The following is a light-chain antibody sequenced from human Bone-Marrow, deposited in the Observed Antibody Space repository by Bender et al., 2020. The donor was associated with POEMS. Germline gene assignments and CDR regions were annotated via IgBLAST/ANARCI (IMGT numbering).Light chain of an antibody. CDR3: ASYTSGSTLV. CDR1: RRDIGDYNY. V-gene: IGLV2-14*03. CDR2: DVT. J-gene: IGLJ3*02. Sequence: QSGLTQPASVSGSPGQSITISCSGTRRDIGDYNYVSWYQHRPGNAPKLLIYDVTTRLLGVSNRFSASKSGNTASLSISGLQAADESHYYCASYTSGSTLVFGGGTKLTVL.